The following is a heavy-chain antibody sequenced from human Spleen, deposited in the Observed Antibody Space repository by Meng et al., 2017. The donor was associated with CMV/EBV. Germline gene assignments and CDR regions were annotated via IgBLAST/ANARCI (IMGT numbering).Heavy chain of an antibody. CDR2: ITSSRNYI. CDR1: GFTFNNYS. CDR3: ARDMTYFDFWSGYSGGMDV. J-gene: IGHJ6*02. Sequence: GGSLRLSCAASGFTFNNYSMNWVRQAPGKGLEWVSSITSSRNYIYYADSVKGRFTISRDNAKKSLYLQMNSLRAEDTAVYFCARDMTYFDFWSGYSGGMDVWGQGTTVTVSS. V-gene: IGHV3-21*01. D-gene: IGHD3-3*01.